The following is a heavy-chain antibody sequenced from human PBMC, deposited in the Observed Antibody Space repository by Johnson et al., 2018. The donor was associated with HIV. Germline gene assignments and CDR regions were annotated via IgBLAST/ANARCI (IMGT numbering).Heavy chain of an antibody. CDR2: LSYDGSNK. CDR3: ARDLAYGDIVLVSAFDI. Sequence: QVLLVESGGDVVQPGRSLRLSCTASGFTFSSYALHWVRQAPGKGLEWVAVLSYDGSNKFYADSVKGRFTISRDNSKNTLYLQMNSLRTEDTAMYYCARDLAYGDIVLVSAFDIWGQGTMVTVSS. D-gene: IGHD2-8*02. CDR1: GFTFSSYA. J-gene: IGHJ3*02. V-gene: IGHV3-30-3*01.